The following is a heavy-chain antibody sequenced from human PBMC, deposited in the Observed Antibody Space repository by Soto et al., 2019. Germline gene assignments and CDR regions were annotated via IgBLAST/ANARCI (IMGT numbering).Heavy chain of an antibody. D-gene: IGHD3-10*01. CDR3: TTDRARELTEAGDYYYGMDV. J-gene: IGHJ6*02. CDR1: GFTFSNAW. CDR2: IKSKTDGGTT. Sequence: EVQLVESGGGLVKHGGSLRLSCAASGFTFSNAWMNWVRQAPGKGLEWVGRIKSKTDGGTTDYAAPVKGRFTISRDDSKNTLYLQMNSLKTEDTAVYYCTTDRARELTEAGDYYYGMDVWGQGTTVTVS. V-gene: IGHV3-15*07.